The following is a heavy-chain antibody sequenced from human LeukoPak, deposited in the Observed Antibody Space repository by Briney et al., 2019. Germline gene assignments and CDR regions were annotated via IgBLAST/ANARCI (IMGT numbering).Heavy chain of an antibody. Sequence: SETLSLTCTVSGGSISSYYWSWIRQPPGKGLEWIGYIYYSRSTNYNPSLKSRVTISVDTSKNQFSLKLSSVTAADTAVYYCARGSAADYYYGMDVWGQGTTVTVSS. J-gene: IGHJ6*02. CDR3: ARGSAADYYYGMDV. CDR2: IYYSRST. V-gene: IGHV4-59*01. D-gene: IGHD6-13*01. CDR1: GGSISSYY.